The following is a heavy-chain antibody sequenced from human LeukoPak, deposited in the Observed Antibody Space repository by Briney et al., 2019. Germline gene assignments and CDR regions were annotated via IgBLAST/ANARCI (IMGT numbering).Heavy chain of an antibody. CDR2: IYHTGST. D-gene: IGHD2-2*02. Sequence: PSETLSLTCSVSGVSISSDGYYWSWVRQLPGKGLEWIGYIYHTGSTYYNPSLKSRVTMAVDRSKNQFSLKLTSMTTADTAVYYCARGSPADCSSTSCYTGAGAFDIWGQGTMVTVSS. J-gene: IGHJ3*02. CDR3: ARGSPADCSSTSCYTGAGAFDI. V-gene: IGHV4-30-2*01. CDR1: GVSISSDGYY.